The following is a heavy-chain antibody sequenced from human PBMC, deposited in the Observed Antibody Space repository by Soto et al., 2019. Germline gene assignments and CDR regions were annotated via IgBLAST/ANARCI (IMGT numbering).Heavy chain of an antibody. D-gene: IGHD1-26*01. J-gene: IGHJ4*02. CDR3: AKGQNSGTYRFYFDY. V-gene: IGHV3-23*01. Sequence: GGSLRLSCAASGITLSSYAMSWVRQAPGKGPEWVSGISASGGSTSYADSVKGRFAISRDNSKNTLYLQMNSLRADDTAVYHCAKGQNSGTYRFYFDYWGQGALVTVSS. CDR1: GITLSSYA. CDR2: ISASGGST.